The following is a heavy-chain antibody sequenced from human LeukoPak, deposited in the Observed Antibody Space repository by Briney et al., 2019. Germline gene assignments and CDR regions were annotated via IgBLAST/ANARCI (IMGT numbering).Heavy chain of an antibody. Sequence: ASVKVSCKASGYTFTGYYMHWVRQAPGQGLGWMGWINPNSGGTNYAQKFQGRVTMTRDTSISTAYMELSRLRSDDTAVYYCARDQAQLWELFFDYWGQGTLVTVSS. J-gene: IGHJ4*02. V-gene: IGHV1-2*02. D-gene: IGHD6-13*01. CDR1: GYTFTGYY. CDR3: ARDQAQLWELFFDY. CDR2: INPNSGGT.